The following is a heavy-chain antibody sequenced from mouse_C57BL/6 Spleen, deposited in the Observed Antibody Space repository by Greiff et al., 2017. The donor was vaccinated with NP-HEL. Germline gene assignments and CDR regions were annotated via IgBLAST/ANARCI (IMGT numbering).Heavy chain of an antibody. CDR1: GYTFTDYN. J-gene: IGHJ3*01. CDR2: INPNNGGT. D-gene: IGHD2-1*01. Sequence: VQLKESGPELVKPGASVKMSCKASGYTFTDYNMHWVKQSHGKSLEWIGYINPNNGGTSYNQKFKGKATLTVNKSSSTAYMELRSLTSEDSAVYYCAREDYGNYGAYWGQGTLVTVSA. CDR3: AREDYGNYGAY. V-gene: IGHV1-22*01.